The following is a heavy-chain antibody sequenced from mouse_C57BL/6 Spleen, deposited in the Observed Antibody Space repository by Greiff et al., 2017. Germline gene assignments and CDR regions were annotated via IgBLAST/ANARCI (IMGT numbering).Heavy chain of an antibody. CDR1: GYTFTDYE. D-gene: IGHD3-2*02. V-gene: IGHV1-15*01. CDR3: TSDSSGCGY. Sequence: VKLVESGAELVRPGASVTLSCKASGYTFTDYEMHWVKQTPVHGLEWIGAIDPETGGTAYNQKFKGKAILTADKSSSTAYMELRSLTSEDSAVYYCTSDSSGCGYWGQGTSVTVSS. CDR2: IDPETGGT. J-gene: IGHJ4*01.